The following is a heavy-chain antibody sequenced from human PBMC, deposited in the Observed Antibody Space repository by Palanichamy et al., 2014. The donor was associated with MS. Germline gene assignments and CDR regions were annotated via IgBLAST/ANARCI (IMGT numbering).Heavy chain of an antibody. CDR3: ARGAFWAFDV. Sequence: QVQLVQSGAEVKKPGASVKVSCKASGYAFTSYDISWVRQATGQGLEWMGWMNPNSGNTGYAQRFRGRVTMTRDTSINTAYMEGSSLLSEDTAVYYCARGAFWAFDVWGQGTMVTVSS. V-gene: IGHV1-8*01. CDR2: MNPNSGNT. CDR1: GYAFTSYD. J-gene: IGHJ3*01.